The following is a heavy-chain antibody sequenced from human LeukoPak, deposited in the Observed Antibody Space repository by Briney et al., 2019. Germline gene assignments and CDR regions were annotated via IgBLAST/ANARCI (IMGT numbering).Heavy chain of an antibody. CDR2: INPNSGGT. CDR1: GYTFTGYY. Sequence: ASVKVPCKASGYTFTGYYMHWVRQAPGQGLEWMGWINPNSGGTNYAQKFQGRVTMTRDTSISTACMELSRLRSDDTAVYYCARVFLGSIAAAGLDYWGQGTLVTVSS. D-gene: IGHD6-13*01. J-gene: IGHJ4*02. V-gene: IGHV1-2*02. CDR3: ARVFLGSIAAAGLDY.